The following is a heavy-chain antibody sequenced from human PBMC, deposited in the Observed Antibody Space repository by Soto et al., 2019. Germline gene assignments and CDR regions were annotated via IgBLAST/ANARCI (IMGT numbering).Heavy chain of an antibody. CDR1: GGTFSSYA. CDR3: ARDWGYCNNGVCYTGGDYYYYGMDV. J-gene: IGHJ6*02. Sequence: QVQLVQSGAEVKKPGSSVNVSCKASGGTFSSYAISWVRQAPGQGLELMGGIIPIFGTANYAQKFQGRVTITADDSTSTAYMELSSLRSEDTAVYYCARDWGYCNNGVCYTGGDYYYYGMDVWGQGTTVTVSS. D-gene: IGHD2-8*01. V-gene: IGHV1-69*01. CDR2: IIPIFGTA.